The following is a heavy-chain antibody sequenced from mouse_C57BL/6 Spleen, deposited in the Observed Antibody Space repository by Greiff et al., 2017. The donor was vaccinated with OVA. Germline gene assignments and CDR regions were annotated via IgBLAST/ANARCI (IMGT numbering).Heavy chain of an antibody. J-gene: IGHJ1*03. CDR2: INPNYGTT. CDR3: ARGATVVDSLHWYFDV. V-gene: IGHV1-39*01. Sequence: EVQLQQSGPELVKPGASVKISCKASGYSFTDYNMNWVKQSNGKSLEWIGVINPNYGTTSYNQKFKGKATLTVDQSSSTAYMQLNSLTSEDSAVYYCARGATVVDSLHWYFDVWGTGTTVTVSS. CDR1: GYSFTDYN. D-gene: IGHD1-1*01.